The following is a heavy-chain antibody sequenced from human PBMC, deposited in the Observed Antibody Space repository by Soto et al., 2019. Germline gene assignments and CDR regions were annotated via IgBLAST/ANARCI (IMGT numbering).Heavy chain of an antibody. CDR3: AKDLEIFHSANYFDY. CDR2: ISGSGGST. Sequence: HGWSPRLCCAACGFTVSSYAMSVVRQAPGKGLEWVSAISGSGGSTYYADSVKGRFTISRDNSKNTLYLQMNSLRAEDTAVYYCAKDLEIFHSANYFDYWGQGTLLTVSS. V-gene: IGHV3-23*01. CDR1: GFTVSSYA. J-gene: IGHJ4*02. D-gene: IGHD3-9*01.